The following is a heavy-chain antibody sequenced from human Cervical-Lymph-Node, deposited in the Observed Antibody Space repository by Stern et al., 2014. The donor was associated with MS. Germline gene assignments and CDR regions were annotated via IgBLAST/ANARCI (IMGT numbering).Heavy chain of an antibody. J-gene: IGHJ4*02. V-gene: IGHV3-30*04. CDR1: GFTFSAYA. D-gene: IGHD6-19*01. Sequence: VQLMESGGGVVQPGRSLRLSCAASGFTFSAYAMHWVRQTPGKGLEWLAVLSYDGGNKYYADSLKGRFTISRDNSKNTLYLHMNSLRADDTAVYYCARDLVMYSSAWSPGPYWGQGTLVTVSS. CDR2: LSYDGGNK. CDR3: ARDLVMYSSAWSPGPY.